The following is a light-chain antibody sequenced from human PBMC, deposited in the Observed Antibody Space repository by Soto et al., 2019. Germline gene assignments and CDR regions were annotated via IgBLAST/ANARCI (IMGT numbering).Light chain of an antibody. CDR3: SSYTSSSTLV. J-gene: IGLJ2*01. Sequence: QSALTQPASVSGSPGQSITISCTGFSSDVGGYNYVSWYQQHPGKAPKLMIYEVSNRPSGISNRFSGSKSGNTASLTLSGLQAEDEADYYCSSYTSSSTLVFGGGTKLTVL. CDR1: SSDVGGYNY. CDR2: EVS. V-gene: IGLV2-14*01.